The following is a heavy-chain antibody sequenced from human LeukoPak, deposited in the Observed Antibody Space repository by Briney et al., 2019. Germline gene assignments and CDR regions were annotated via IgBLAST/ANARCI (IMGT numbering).Heavy chain of an antibody. CDR2: IYYSGST. CDR3: ARDTPDILTGYLNWFDP. J-gene: IGHJ5*02. Sequence: SETLSLTCTVSGGSISSYYWSCIRQPPGKGLGWIGYIYYSGSTNYNPSLKSRVTISVDTSKNQFSLKLSSVTAADTAVYYCARDTPDILTGYLNWFDPWGPGTLVTVSS. CDR1: GGSISSYY. D-gene: IGHD3-9*01. V-gene: IGHV4-59*01.